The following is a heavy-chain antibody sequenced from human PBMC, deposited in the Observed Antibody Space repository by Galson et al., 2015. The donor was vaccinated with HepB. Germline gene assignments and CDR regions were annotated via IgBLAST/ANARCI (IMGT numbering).Heavy chain of an antibody. V-gene: IGHV3-21*01. CDR1: GFTFSSYS. CDR3: ARGTIYCSSTSCYNWFDP. D-gene: IGHD2-2*01. J-gene: IGHJ5*02. CDR2: ISSSSSYI. Sequence: SLRLSCAASGFTFSSYSMNRVRQAPGKGLEWISSISSSSSYIYYADSVKGRFTISRDNAKNSLYLQMNSLRAEDTAVYYCARGTIYCSSTSCYNWFDPWGQGTLVTVSS.